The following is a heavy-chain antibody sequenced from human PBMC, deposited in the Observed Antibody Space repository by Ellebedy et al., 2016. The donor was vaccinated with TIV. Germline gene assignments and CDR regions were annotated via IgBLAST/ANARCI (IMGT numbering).Heavy chain of an antibody. CDR2: ISGSGGST. J-gene: IGHJ3*01. CDR3: ARTSTMTTFGASDF. V-gene: IGHV3-23*01. CDR1: GFTFGFSFSRYA. Sequence: GESLKISCAASGFTFGFSFSRYAMSWVRQAPGKGLEWVSAISGSGGSTYYADSVKGRFTISRDNSKNTLYLQLNSLRAEDAALYYCARTSTMTTFGASDFWGQGTMDTVSS. D-gene: IGHD3-16*01.